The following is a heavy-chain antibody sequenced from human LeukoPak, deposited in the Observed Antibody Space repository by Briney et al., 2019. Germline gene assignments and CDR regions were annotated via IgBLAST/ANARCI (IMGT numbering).Heavy chain of an antibody. J-gene: IGHJ4*02. Sequence: SQTLSHTCTVSGGSISSGSYYWSWIRQPAGKGLEWIGRIYTSGGTNYNPSLKSRVTISVDTSKNQFSLKLSSVTAADTAVYYCARSGHYYDSSGYYSYYFDYWGQGTVVTVSS. D-gene: IGHD3-22*01. CDR3: ARSGHYYDSSGYYSYYFDY. CDR2: IYTSGGT. CDR1: GGSISSGSYY. V-gene: IGHV4-61*02.